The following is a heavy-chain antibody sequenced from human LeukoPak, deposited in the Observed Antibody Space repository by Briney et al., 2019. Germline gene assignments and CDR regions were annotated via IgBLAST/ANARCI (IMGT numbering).Heavy chain of an antibody. CDR2: IYTGGNA. Sequence: GSLRLSCAASGFTVSSNYMSWVRQAPGKGLEWVSVIYTGGNAYYADSVKGRFTISRDDSKSTLYLQMNSLRAEDTAVYYCARELFDSTGYQVYWGQGTLVTVSS. D-gene: IGHD3-22*01. CDR3: ARELFDSTGYQVY. V-gene: IGHV3-66*01. CDR1: GFTVSSNY. J-gene: IGHJ4*02.